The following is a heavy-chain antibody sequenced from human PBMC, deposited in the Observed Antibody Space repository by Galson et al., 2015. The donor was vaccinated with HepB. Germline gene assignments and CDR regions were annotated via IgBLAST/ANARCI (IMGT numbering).Heavy chain of an antibody. D-gene: IGHD3-3*01. CDR2: INPSGGST. Sequence: SVKVSCKASGYTFTSYYMHWVRQAPGQGLEWMGIINPSGGSTSYAQKFQGRVTMTRDTSTSTVYMELSSLRSEDTAVYYCARDPHYYDFWSGYYTGYYMDVWGKGTTVTVSS. J-gene: IGHJ6*03. CDR3: ARDPHYYDFWSGYYTGYYMDV. V-gene: IGHV1-46*01. CDR1: GYTFTSYY.